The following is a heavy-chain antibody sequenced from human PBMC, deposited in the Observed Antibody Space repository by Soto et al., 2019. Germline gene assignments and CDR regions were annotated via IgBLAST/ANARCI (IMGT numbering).Heavy chain of an antibody. V-gene: IGHV3-30*18. Sequence: QVQLVESGGGVVQPGRSLRLSCAASGFSFTTYVMHWVRQAPGKGLEWVAVISHDGSYKYYGDAVKGRFTISRDTSKNPVYLEMNSLRPEDSAVYYCAKGLLAIVGTTLPRDAFNIWGQGTMVTVSS. CDR2: ISHDGSYK. CDR3: AKGLLAIVGTTLPRDAFNI. D-gene: IGHD1-26*01. J-gene: IGHJ3*02. CDR1: GFSFTTYV.